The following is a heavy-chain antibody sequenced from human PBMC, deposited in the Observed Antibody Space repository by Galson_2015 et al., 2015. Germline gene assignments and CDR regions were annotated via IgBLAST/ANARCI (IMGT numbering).Heavy chain of an antibody. D-gene: IGHD3-10*01. CDR1: GYTFTSYG. Sequence: SVKVSFKASGYTFTSYGISWVRQAPGQGLEWMGWISAYNGNTNYAQKLQGRVTMTTDTSTSTAYMELRSLRSDDTAVYYCARIRTSRLWFGELLNWFDPWGQGTLVTVSS. CDR3: ARIRTSRLWFGELLNWFDP. J-gene: IGHJ5*02. V-gene: IGHV1-18*04. CDR2: ISAYNGNT.